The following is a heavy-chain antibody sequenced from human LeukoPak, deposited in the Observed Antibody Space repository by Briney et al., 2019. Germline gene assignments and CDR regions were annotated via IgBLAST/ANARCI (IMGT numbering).Heavy chain of an antibody. Sequence: PGGSPRLSCAAPGFTFSSYWMSWVRQAPGKGLEWVANIKQDGSEKYYVDSVKGRFTISRDNAKNSLYLQMNSLRAEDTAVYYCARDIKAYYYDSSFDYWGQGTLVTVSS. D-gene: IGHD3-22*01. CDR1: GFTFSSYW. J-gene: IGHJ4*02. CDR2: IKQDGSEK. V-gene: IGHV3-7*01. CDR3: ARDIKAYYYDSSFDY.